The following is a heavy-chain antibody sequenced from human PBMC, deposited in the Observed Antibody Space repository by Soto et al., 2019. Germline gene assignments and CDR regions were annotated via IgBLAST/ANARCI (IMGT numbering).Heavy chain of an antibody. CDR3: AKDFLLLWVGESTQYFQH. Sequence: PGGSLRLSCAASGFTFSSYAMSWVRQGPGKGLEWVSAISGSGGSTYYADSVKGRFTISRDNSKNTLYLQMNSLRAEDTAVYYCAKDFLLLWVGESTQYFQHWGQGTLVTVSS. CDR2: ISGSGGST. J-gene: IGHJ1*01. D-gene: IGHD3-10*01. CDR1: GFTFSSYA. V-gene: IGHV3-23*01.